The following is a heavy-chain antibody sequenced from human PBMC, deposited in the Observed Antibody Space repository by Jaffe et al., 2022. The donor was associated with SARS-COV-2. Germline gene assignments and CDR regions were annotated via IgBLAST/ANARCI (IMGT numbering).Heavy chain of an antibody. CDR1: GFTFRTYE. Sequence: EVQLVESGGGLVQPGGSLRLSCAASGFTFRTYEMNWVRQAPGKGLEWVSYISASGGTTYYADSVKGRFAISRDNAKNSLYLQMNSLRAQDTAVYYCARDKGCSSTRCFNSINVWGQGTTVTVSS. J-gene: IGHJ6*02. CDR2: ISASGGTT. CDR3: ARDKGCSSTRCFNSINV. D-gene: IGHD2-2*01. V-gene: IGHV3-48*03.